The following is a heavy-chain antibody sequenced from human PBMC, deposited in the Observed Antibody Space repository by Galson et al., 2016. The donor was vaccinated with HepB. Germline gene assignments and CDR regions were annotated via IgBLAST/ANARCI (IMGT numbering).Heavy chain of an antibody. CDR3: AKPRAATTSYFDY. J-gene: IGHJ4*02. Sequence: SLRLSCAASGFTFSSHTMSWVRQLPGKGLKWVSGMSGGGGSIFYADSVKGRFIISRDNSKNTLYLQMNSLRPEDTAIYYCAKPRAATTSYFDYWGQGILVTVSS. D-gene: IGHD1-14*01. V-gene: IGHV3-23*01. CDR2: MSGGGGSI. CDR1: GFTFSSHT.